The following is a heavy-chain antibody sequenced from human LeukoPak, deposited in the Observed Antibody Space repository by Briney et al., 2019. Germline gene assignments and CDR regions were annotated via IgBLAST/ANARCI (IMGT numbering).Heavy chain of an antibody. Sequence: PGGSLRPSCAASGFTFSSYSMNWVRQAPGKGLEWVSYISSSSSTIYYADSVKGRFTISRDNAKNSLYLQMNSLRDEDTAVYYCARVNSGWKKKGNFDYWGQGTLVTVSS. D-gene: IGHD6-19*01. CDR3: ARVNSGWKKKGNFDY. CDR2: ISSSSSTI. CDR1: GFTFSSYS. V-gene: IGHV3-48*02. J-gene: IGHJ4*02.